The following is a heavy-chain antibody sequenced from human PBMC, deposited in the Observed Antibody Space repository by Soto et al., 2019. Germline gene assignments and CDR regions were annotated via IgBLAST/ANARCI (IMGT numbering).Heavy chain of an antibody. CDR3: ARESIAAAGFDY. V-gene: IGHV3-21*01. D-gene: IGHD6-13*01. CDR1: GFTFSSYS. CDR2: ISSSSSYI. J-gene: IGHJ4*02. Sequence: EVQLVESGGGLVKPGGSLRLSCAASGFTFSSYSMNWVRQAPGKGLEWVSSISSSSSYIYYADSVKGRFTISRDNAKNSLYLQMNSLRAEDTAVYYCARESIAAAGFDYWGQGTLVTVSS.